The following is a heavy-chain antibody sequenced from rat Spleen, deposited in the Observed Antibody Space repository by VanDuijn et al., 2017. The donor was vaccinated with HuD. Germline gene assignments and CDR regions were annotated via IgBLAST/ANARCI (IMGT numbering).Heavy chain of an antibody. J-gene: IGHJ2*01. D-gene: IGHD1-6*01. CDR3: ARTGEPSYGYTYVEYFDY. Sequence: EVQLVESGGGLVQPGGSLKLSCAASGFTFSDYYMAWVRQAPTKGLEWVASISTGGGNTYYRNSVKGRFTISRDNAKSTLFLQMDSLRSEDTATYYCARTGEPSYGYTYVEYFDYWGQGVMVTVSS. V-gene: IGHV5-25*01. CDR2: ISTGGGNT. CDR1: GFTFSDYY.